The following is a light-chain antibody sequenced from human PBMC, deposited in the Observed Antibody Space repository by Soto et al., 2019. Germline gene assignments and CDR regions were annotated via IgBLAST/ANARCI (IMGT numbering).Light chain of an antibody. Sequence: DIVMTQSPLSLPVTPGEPASISCRSSQSLLHSNGYNYLDWYLQKPGQSPQLLIYLGSNRASGVPARFSGSGSGTDFTLKISRLEAEDVGVYYCMQALQTPPTFGQGTKLEIK. J-gene: IGKJ2*01. V-gene: IGKV2-28*01. CDR3: MQALQTPPT. CDR1: QSLLHSNGYNY. CDR2: LGS.